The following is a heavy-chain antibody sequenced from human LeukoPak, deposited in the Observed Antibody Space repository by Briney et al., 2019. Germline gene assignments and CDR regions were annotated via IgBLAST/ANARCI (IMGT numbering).Heavy chain of an antibody. D-gene: IGHD1-1*01. CDR3: ASRTA. CDR1: GFTVSSNY. V-gene: IGHV3-66*01. Sequence: PGRSLRLSCAASGFTVSSNYTSWVRHAPGEGLEWGSVIYTGGSTYYADSVKGRFTISRDNSKNTLYLKMHSLRAEDTAVYYCASRTAWGQGTLASVSS. CDR2: IYTGGST. J-gene: IGHJ5*02.